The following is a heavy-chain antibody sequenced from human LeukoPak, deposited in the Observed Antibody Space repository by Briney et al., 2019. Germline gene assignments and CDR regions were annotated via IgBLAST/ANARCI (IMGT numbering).Heavy chain of an antibody. J-gene: IGHJ3*02. Sequence: GGSLRLSCAASEFTFSIYWMHWVRQAPGKGLEWVSGISWNSGSIGYADSVKGRFTISRDNAKNSLYLQMNSLRAEDTALYYCAKDPKYYPNAFDIWGQGTMVTVSS. CDR3: AKDPKYYPNAFDI. CDR1: EFTFSIYW. V-gene: IGHV3-9*01. CDR2: ISWNSGSI. D-gene: IGHD3-10*01.